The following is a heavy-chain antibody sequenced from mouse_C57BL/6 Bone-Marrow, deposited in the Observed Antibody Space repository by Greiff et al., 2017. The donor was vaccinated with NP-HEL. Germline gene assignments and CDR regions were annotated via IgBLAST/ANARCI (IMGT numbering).Heavy chain of an antibody. CDR2: ISSGSSTI. CDR1: GFTFSDYG. D-gene: IGHD4-1*01. V-gene: IGHV5-17*01. Sequence: DVQLVESGGGLVKPGGSLKLSCAASGFTFSDYGMHWVRQAPEKGLEWVAYISSGSSTIYYADTVKCRFTISRDNAKNTLFLQMTSLRSEDTAMYYCASSLTGSFDYWGQGTTLTVSS. CDR3: ASSLTGSFDY. J-gene: IGHJ2*01.